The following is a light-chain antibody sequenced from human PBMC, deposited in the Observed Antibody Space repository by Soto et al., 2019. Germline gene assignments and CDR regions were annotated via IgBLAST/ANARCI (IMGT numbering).Light chain of an antibody. J-gene: IGKJ3*01. CDR3: QKCNSPPPFT. Sequence: EIPMPQSPSSASASAGGSVTITCRAGQGIGNYLAWYQQKPGRVPKLLIHAATTLQSGVPSRFSGSGTGTDFTLTISSLQPEDAASYVGQKCNSPPPFTFGPGTKVDI. CDR1: QGIGNY. V-gene: IGKV1-27*01. CDR2: AAT.